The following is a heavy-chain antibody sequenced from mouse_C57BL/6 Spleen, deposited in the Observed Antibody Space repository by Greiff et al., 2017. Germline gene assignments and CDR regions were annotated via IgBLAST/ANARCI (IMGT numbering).Heavy chain of an antibody. CDR2: INPSSGYT. V-gene: IGHV1-4*01. J-gene: IGHJ1*03. CDR3: ASDSNWYFDV. D-gene: IGHD2-5*01. Sequence: QVQLQQSGAELARPGASVKMSCKASGYTFTSYTMHWVKQRPGQGLEWIGYINPSSGYTKYNQKFKDKATLTADKSSSTAYMQLSSLTSDDSAVYYCASDSNWYFDVWGTGTTVTVSS. CDR1: GYTFTSYT.